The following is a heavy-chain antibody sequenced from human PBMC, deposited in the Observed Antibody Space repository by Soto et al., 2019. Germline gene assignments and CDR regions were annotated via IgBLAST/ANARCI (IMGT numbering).Heavy chain of an antibody. Sequence: SVKVSCKASGGTFISYSISWVRQAPGQGLEWMGGIIPIFGTANYAQKFQGRVTITSDESTSTAYMELSSLRSEDTAVYYCARDSPVQLGDPVACYYGMDVWGQGTTVTVSS. D-gene: IGHD1-1*01. V-gene: IGHV1-69*13. CDR2: IIPIFGTA. J-gene: IGHJ6*02. CDR1: GGTFISYS. CDR3: ARDSPVQLGDPVACYYGMDV.